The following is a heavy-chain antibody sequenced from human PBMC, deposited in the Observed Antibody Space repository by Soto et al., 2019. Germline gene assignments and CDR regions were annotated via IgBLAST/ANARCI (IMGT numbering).Heavy chain of an antibody. V-gene: IGHV3-33*01. CDR3: PRDGAVAVGDYFDY. J-gene: IGHJ4*02. CDR2: IWYDGSNK. D-gene: IGHD6-19*01. CDR1: GFTFSSYG. Sequence: QVQLVESGGGVVQPGRSLRLSCAASGFTFSSYGMHWVRQAPGKGLEWVAVIWYDGSNKYYADSVKGRFTISRDNSKNTLYLQMNSLRAEDTAVYYCPRDGAVAVGDYFDYWGQGTLVTVSS.